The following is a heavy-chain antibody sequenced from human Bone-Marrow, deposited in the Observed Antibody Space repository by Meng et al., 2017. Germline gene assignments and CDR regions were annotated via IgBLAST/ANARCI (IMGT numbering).Heavy chain of an antibody. CDR1: GGSFTGYY. V-gene: IGHV4-34*01. J-gene: IGHJ5*02. CDR2: INHSGST. CDR3: ARRPGHSSSWHRLPEGKFDP. D-gene: IGHD6-13*01. Sequence: VLLQGRGAVLLQPSETLALTCACFGGSFTGYYWCWIRQTPGKGLEWIGEINHSGSTNYNPSLKSRVTISVDTSKNQFSLQLRSVTAAETAVYYCARRPGHSSSWHRLPEGKFDPWGQGTLVTVSS.